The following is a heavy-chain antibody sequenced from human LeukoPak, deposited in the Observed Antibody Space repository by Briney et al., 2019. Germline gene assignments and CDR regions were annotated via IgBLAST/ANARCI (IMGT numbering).Heavy chain of an antibody. V-gene: IGHV4-34*01. Sequence: NPSETLSLTCAVYGGSFGGYYWSWIRQPPGKGLEWIGEINHSGSTNYNPSLKSRATISVDTSKNQFSLKLSSVTTADTAVYYCASYYDHYYYYGMDVWGQGTTVTVSS. D-gene: IGHD3-3*01. CDR1: GGSFGGYY. CDR3: ASYYDHYYYYGMDV. CDR2: INHSGST. J-gene: IGHJ6*02.